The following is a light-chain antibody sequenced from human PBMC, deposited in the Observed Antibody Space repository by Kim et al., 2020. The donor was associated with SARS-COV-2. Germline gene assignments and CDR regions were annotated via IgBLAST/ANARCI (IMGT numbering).Light chain of an antibody. V-gene: IGKV3-15*01. CDR1: LSVSSG. Sequence: SVSPGKRATLSCRASLSVSSGLAWYQQKPGQAPRLLIYDASKRATGTPARFSGSGSGTEFTLTISSLQSDDFAVYSCHQYFDLPSFGQGTRLEIK. J-gene: IGKJ5*01. CDR2: DAS. CDR3: HQYFDLPS.